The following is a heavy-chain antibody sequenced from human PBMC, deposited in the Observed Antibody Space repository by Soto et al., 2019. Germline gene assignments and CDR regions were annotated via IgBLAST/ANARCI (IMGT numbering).Heavy chain of an antibody. V-gene: IGHV3-21*01. D-gene: IGHD3-9*01. J-gene: IGHJ6*02. CDR3: ARDKGVRPVSYYDILTLQSGYYYGMDV. CDR2: ISSSSSYI. CDR1: GFTFSSYS. Sequence: GGSLRLSCAASGFTFSSYSMNWVRQAPGKGLEWVSSISSSSSYIYYADSVKGRFTISRDNAKNSLYLQMNSLRAEDTAVYYCARDKGVRPVSYYDILTLQSGYYYGMDVWGQGTTVTVSS.